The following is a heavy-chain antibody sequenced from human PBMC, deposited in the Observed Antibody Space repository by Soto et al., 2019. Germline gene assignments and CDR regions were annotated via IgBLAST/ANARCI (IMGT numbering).Heavy chain of an antibody. J-gene: IGHJ4*02. CDR1: GVSISNDGYY. CDR3: ARTVTRTFDY. V-gene: IGHV4-31*03. CDR2: INYSGGT. Sequence: QVQLQESGPGLAKPSQTLSLTCTVSGVSISNDGYYWSWIRQHPGKGLEWIGYINYSGGTYYNPALKSRVISSRDTSKSHFSLRLSSVTAADTAVYYCARTVTRTFDYWGQGTLVTVSS. D-gene: IGHD4-17*01.